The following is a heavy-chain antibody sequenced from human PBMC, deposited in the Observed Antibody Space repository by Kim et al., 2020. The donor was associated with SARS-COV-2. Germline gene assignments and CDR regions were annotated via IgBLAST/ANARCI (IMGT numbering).Heavy chain of an antibody. D-gene: IGHD1-26*01. V-gene: IGHV4-61*01. CDR1: GGSVSSGSYY. Sequence: SETLSLTCTVSGGSVSSGSYYWSWIRQPPGKGLEWIGYIYYSGSTNYNPSLKSRVTISVDTSKNQFSLKLSSVTAADTAVYYCASHIVGATMNWFDPWGQGTLVTVSS. J-gene: IGHJ5*02. CDR3: ASHIVGATMNWFDP. CDR2: IYYSGST.